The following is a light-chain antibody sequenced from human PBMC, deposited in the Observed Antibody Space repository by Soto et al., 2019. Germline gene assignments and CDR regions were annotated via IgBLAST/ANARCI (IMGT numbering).Light chain of an antibody. CDR1: SSDVGGYNY. CDR2: DVS. Sequence: QSALTQPASVSGSPGQSITISCTGTSSDVGGYNYVSWYQQHPGKAPKLMIYDVSNRPSGVSNRFSGSKSGNTASLTISGLQAEDEADYYCSSYTSSSTHYVFLPGNKVTVL. CDR3: SSYTSSSTHYV. J-gene: IGLJ1*01. V-gene: IGLV2-14*01.